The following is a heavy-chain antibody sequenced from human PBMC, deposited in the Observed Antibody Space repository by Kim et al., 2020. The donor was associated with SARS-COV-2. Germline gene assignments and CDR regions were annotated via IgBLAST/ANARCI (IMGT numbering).Heavy chain of an antibody. CDR3: AKGGVCHADY. D-gene: IGHD2-8*01. J-gene: IGHJ4*02. CDR2: INSGGSGT. V-gene: IGHV3-74*01. Sequence: GGSLRLSCAASGFTFINYCMHWVRQAPGKGLVWVSRINSGGSGTTYADSVKGRFTISRDNAKKTLYLQMNSLRAEDTAVYYCAKGGVCHADYWGQGTLVTASS. CDR1: GFTFINYC.